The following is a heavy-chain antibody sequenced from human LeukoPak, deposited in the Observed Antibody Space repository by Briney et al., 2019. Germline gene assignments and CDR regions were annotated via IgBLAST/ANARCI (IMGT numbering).Heavy chain of an antibody. J-gene: IGHJ4*02. CDR2: INHSGST. Sequence: SETLSLTCAVYGGSFSGYYWSWIRQPPGKGLEWIGEINHSGSTNYNPSLKSRVTISVDTSKNQFSLKLSSVTAADTAVYYCARVGYCSSTSCYYGHYWGQGTLVTVSS. CDR1: GGSFSGYY. D-gene: IGHD2-2*01. CDR3: ARVGYCSSTSCYYGHY. V-gene: IGHV4-34*01.